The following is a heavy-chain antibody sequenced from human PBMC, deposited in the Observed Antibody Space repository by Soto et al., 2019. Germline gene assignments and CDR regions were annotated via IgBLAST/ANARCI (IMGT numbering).Heavy chain of an antibody. J-gene: IGHJ5*02. Sequence: PSETLSLTCTVSGGSISSYYWSWIRQPPGKGLEWIGYIYYSGSTNYNPSLKSRVTISVDTSKNQFSLKLSSVTAADTAVYYCARQARGYFCSGGSCYSGWFDPWGQGTLVTVSS. CDR1: GGSISSYY. V-gene: IGHV4-59*08. CDR2: IYYSGST. D-gene: IGHD2-15*01. CDR3: ARQARGYFCSGGSCYSGWFDP.